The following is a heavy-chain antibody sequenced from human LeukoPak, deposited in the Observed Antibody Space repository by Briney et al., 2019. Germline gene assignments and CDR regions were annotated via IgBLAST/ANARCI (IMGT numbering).Heavy chain of an antibody. V-gene: IGHV1-46*01. J-gene: IGHJ6*03. D-gene: IGHD3-3*01. Sequence: GASVKVSCKASGGTFSSYAISWVRQAPGQGLEWMGIINPSGGSTSYAQKFQGRVTMTRDTSTSTVYMELSSLRSEDTAVYYCARDTHYDFWSGPLRYYYMDVWGKGTTVTVSS. CDR3: ARDTHYDFWSGPLRYYYMDV. CDR2: INPSGGST. CDR1: GGTFSSYA.